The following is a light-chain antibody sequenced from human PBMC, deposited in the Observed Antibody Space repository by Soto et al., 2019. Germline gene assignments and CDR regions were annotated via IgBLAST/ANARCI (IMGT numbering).Light chain of an antibody. CDR2: SAS. Sequence: IQLTQSPSSLSASVGDRVTITCRASQGITSYLAWYQQRPGKAPRLLIYSASTLQSGVPSRFSGSGYGTDFSLTISNLQPEDFATYYCQQLYSHPLTFGGGT. CDR1: QGITSY. V-gene: IGKV1-9*01. CDR3: QQLYSHPLT. J-gene: IGKJ4*01.